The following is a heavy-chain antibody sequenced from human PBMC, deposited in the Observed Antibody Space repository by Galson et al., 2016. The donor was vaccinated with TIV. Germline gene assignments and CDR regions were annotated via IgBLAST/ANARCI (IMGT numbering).Heavy chain of an antibody. CDR1: GYTFLSYD. D-gene: IGHD3-10*01. CDR2: VNPHSGNT. CDR3: ARGEYYYGSGKGFDP. V-gene: IGHV1-8*02. J-gene: IGHJ5*02. Sequence: SVKVSCKASGYTFLSYDINWVRQAPGQGLEWMGWVNPHSGNTGYSQKFLGRVTMTRNMSISVAYMELSSLTSDDTAVYYCARGEYYYGSGKGFDPWGQGTPVTVSS.